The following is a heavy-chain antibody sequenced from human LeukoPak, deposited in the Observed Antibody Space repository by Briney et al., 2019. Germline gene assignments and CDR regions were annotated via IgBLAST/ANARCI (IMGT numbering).Heavy chain of an antibody. V-gene: IGHV4-59*01. CDR1: GGSISSYY. CDR3: ARDHLAVAGRNWFDP. CDR2: IYYSGST. D-gene: IGHD6-19*01. Sequence: SETLSLTCTVSGGSISSYYWSWIRQPPGKGLEWIGYIYYSGSTNYNPSLKSRVTISVDTSKNQFSLKLSSVTAADTAVYYCARDHLAVAGRNWFDPWGQGTLVTVSS. J-gene: IGHJ5*02.